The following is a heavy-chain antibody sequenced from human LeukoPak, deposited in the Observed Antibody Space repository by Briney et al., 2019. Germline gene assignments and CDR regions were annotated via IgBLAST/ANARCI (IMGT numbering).Heavy chain of an antibody. J-gene: IGHJ4*02. V-gene: IGHV3-7*05. CDR3: ASGERVVTAIPGYYFDY. CDR1: GFTFSTYW. Sequence: AGGSLRLSCAASGFTFSTYWMNWVRQAPGKGLEWVANIKQDGTEKYYVDSVKGRFTISRDNANNSLYLQMNSLRAEDTAVYYCASGERVVTAIPGYYFDYWGQGTLVTVSS. CDR2: IKQDGTEK. D-gene: IGHD2-21*02.